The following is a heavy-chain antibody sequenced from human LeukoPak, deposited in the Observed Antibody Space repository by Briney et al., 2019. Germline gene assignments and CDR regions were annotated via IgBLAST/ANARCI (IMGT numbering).Heavy chain of an antibody. CDR3: AREYDSSGYSYWYFDL. Sequence: PSETLSLTCTVSGGSISSYYWSWIRQPPGEGLEWIGYIYYSGSTNYNPSLKSRVTISVDTSKNQFSLKLSSVTAADTAVYYCAREYDSSGYSYWYFDLWGRGTLVTVSS. V-gene: IGHV4-59*01. J-gene: IGHJ2*01. CDR2: IYYSGST. CDR1: GGSISSYY. D-gene: IGHD3-22*01.